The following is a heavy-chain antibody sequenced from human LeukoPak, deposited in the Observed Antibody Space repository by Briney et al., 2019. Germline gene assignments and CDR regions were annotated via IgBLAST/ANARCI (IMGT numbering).Heavy chain of an antibody. CDR2: ILYDGSDT. CDR3: TKPYTYGSWYFHS. Sequence: GGSLRLSCAASGFTFSSYGMHWVRQTPGKGLEWVAFILYDGSDTFYADSVKGRFTISKDNSKNTPYLQMNSLRLEDAALYYCTKPYTYGSWYFHSWGQGTLVTVSS. V-gene: IGHV3-30*19. CDR1: GFTFSSYG. J-gene: IGHJ4*02. D-gene: IGHD3-10*01.